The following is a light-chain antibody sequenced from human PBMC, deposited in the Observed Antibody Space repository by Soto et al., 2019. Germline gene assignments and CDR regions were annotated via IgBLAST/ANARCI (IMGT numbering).Light chain of an antibody. V-gene: IGLV1-44*01. CDR2: TND. CDR1: SSNIGTSS. Sequence: QSVLTQPPSASGTPGQTVTISCSGSSSNIGTSSVHWYKHLPGTAPKPLIYTNDQRPSGVPDRFSGSKSVTSASLAISGLQSEDAADYYCAVWDDSLNVHVFGAGTKLTVL. CDR3: AVWDDSLNVHV. J-gene: IGLJ1*01.